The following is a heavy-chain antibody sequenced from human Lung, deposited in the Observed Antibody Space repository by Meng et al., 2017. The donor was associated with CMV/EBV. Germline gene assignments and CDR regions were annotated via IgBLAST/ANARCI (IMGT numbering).Heavy chain of an antibody. Sequence: ASVKVSXKASGYTFTAYYLHWVRQAPGQGLEWMGWINPNTGDTNYAQKFQGRVTMTRDTSIRTAYMELSSLTSDDTAVYYCAKSIVVVIATLDPWGQGTLVTVSS. CDR2: INPNTGDT. CDR3: AKSIVVVIATLDP. CDR1: GYTFTAYY. D-gene: IGHD2-21*01. V-gene: IGHV1-2*02. J-gene: IGHJ5*02.